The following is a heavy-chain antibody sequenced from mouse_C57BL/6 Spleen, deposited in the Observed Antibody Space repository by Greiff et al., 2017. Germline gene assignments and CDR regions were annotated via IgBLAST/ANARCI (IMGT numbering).Heavy chain of an antibody. D-gene: IGHD1-1*01. V-gene: IGHV1-69*01. CDR1: GYTFTSYW. J-gene: IGHJ2*01. CDR2: IDPSDSYT. CDR3: ARRPHYGSSYEYYFDY. Sequence: QVQLQQPGAELVMPGASVKLSCKASGYTFTSYWMHWVKQRPGQGLEWIGEIDPSDSYTNYNQKFKGKSTLTVDKSSSTAYMQLSSLTSEDSAVYYCARRPHYGSSYEYYFDYWGQGTTLPVSS.